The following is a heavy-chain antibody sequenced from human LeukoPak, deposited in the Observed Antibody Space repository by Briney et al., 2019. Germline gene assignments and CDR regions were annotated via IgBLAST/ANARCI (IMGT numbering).Heavy chain of an antibody. CDR3: AKDRRELRSYFDY. CDR2: ISWNSGSI. Sequence: GRSLRLSCAASGFTFDDYAMHWVRQAPGKGLEWVSGISWNSGSIGYADSVKGRFTISRDNAKNSLYLQMNSLRAEDTALYYGAKDRRELRSYFDYWGQGTLVTVSS. J-gene: IGHJ4*02. V-gene: IGHV3-9*01. D-gene: IGHD1-26*01. CDR1: GFTFDDYA.